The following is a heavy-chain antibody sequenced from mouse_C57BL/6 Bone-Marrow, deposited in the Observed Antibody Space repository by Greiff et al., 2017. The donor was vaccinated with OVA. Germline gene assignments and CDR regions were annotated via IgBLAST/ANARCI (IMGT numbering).Heavy chain of an antibody. CDR3: ARHRGGTTWFAY. V-gene: IGHV5-9*01. CDR2: ISGGGGNT. CDR1: GFTFSSYT. J-gene: IGHJ3*01. Sequence: EVMLVESGGGLVKPGGSLKLSCAASGFTFSSYTMSWVRQTPEKRLEWVATISGGGGNTYYPDSVKGRFTISRDNAKNTLYLQMSSLRSEDTALYYCARHRGGTTWFAYWGQGTLVTVSA. D-gene: IGHD3-3*01.